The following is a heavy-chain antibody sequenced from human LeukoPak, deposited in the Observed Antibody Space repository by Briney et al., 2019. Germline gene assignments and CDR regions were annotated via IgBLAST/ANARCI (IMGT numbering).Heavy chain of an antibody. CDR1: GFTFSSYW. D-gene: IGHD2-15*01. V-gene: IGHV3-7*01. Sequence: GGSLRLSCAASGFTFSSYWMSWVRQAPGKGLEWVANINQDESKKQYVDSVKGRFTISRDNAKNSLYLQMNSLRAEDTAVYYCARETWAAMSALSFDYWGQGTLVTVSS. CDR3: ARETWAAMSALSFDY. J-gene: IGHJ4*02. CDR2: INQDESKK.